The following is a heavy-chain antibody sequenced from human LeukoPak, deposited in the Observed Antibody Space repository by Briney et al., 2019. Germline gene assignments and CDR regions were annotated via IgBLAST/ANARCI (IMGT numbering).Heavy chain of an antibody. CDR2: ISAYTGET. D-gene: IGHD7-27*01. V-gene: IGHV1-18*01. J-gene: IGHJ4*02. Sequence: ASVKVSCKTSVNIFPKYGVNWVRQAPGRGLEWMGWISAYTGETVYAPDLQDRVTMTTDTSTNTAYMDLRSLRSDDTAFYFCALTDTVDFLDSWGQGTLVAVSS. CDR1: VNIFPKYG. CDR3: ALTDTVDFLDS.